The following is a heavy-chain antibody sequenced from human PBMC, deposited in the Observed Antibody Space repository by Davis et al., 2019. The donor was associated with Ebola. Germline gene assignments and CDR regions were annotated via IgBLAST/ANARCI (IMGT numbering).Heavy chain of an antibody. J-gene: IGHJ4*02. CDR2: INHSGST. Sequence: SETLSLTCAVYGGSFSGYYWSWIRQPPGKGLEWIGEINHSGSTNYNPSLKSRVTISVDTSKNQFSLKLSSVTAADTAVYYCARDRGLSSIAALLRYWGQGTLVTVSS. CDR1: GGSFSGYY. CDR3: ARDRGLSSIAALLRY. V-gene: IGHV4-34*01. D-gene: IGHD6-6*01.